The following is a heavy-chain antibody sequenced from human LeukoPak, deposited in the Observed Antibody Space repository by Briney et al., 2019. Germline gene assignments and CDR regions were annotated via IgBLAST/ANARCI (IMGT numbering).Heavy chain of an antibody. J-gene: IGHJ5*02. CDR2: IYYSGST. CDR1: GGSISSYY. D-gene: IGHD5/OR15-5a*01. CDR3: ARGSKNWFDP. Sequence: SDTLSLTCTVSGGSISSYYWSWIRQPPGKGLEWIGYIYYSGSTNYNPSLKSRVTISVDTSKNQFSLKLSSVTAADTAVYYCARGSKNWFDPWGQGTLVTVSS. V-gene: IGHV4-59*07.